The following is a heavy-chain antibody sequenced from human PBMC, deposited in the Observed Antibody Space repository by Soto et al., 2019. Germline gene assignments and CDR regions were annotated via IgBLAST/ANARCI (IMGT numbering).Heavy chain of an antibody. D-gene: IGHD3-10*01. Sequence: QVQLVQSGAEVKKPGSSVKVSCKASGGTFSSYTISWVRQAPGKGLEWMGRIIPILGIANYAQKFQGRVTITADKSTSTAYMELSSLRSEDTAVYYCARVGFGELAPESYYFDYWGQGTLVTVSS. V-gene: IGHV1-69*02. CDR2: IIPILGIA. J-gene: IGHJ4*02. CDR3: ARVGFGELAPESYYFDY. CDR1: GGTFSSYT.